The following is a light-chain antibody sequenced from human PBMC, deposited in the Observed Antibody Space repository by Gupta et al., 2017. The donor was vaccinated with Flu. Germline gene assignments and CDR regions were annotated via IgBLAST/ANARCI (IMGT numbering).Light chain of an antibody. V-gene: IGKV3-15*01. J-gene: IGKJ1*01. CDR3: QQYNIWPPWT. CDR2: GAS. Sequence: AILSVSPGERATLSCRASRSVSSNLAWYQQKPGQAPRLLILGASTRAAGIPARFSGSGSETEFTLTTSGLQSEDFAVYYCQQYNIWPPWTFGQGTKVEIK. CDR1: RSVSSN.